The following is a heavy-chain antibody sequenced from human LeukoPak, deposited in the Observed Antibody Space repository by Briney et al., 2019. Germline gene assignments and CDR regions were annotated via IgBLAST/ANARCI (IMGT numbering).Heavy chain of an antibody. CDR3: ASKCFSSGCFDY. CDR1: GGSISSYY. CDR2: IYYSGST. Sequence: SETLSLTCTVSGGSISSYYWSWIRQPPGKGLEWIGYIYYSGSTNYNPSLKSRVTISVDTSKNQFSLKLTSVTAADTAVYYCASKCFSSGCFDYWGQGTLVTVSS. D-gene: IGHD3-10*01. V-gene: IGHV4-59*01. J-gene: IGHJ4*02.